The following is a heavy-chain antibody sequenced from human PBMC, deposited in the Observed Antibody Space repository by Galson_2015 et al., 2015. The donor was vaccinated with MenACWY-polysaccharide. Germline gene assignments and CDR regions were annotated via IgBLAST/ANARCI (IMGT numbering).Heavy chain of an antibody. CDR2: IQYDGSVK. CDR1: GFNFRGSG. Sequence: SLRLSCAASGFNFRGSGMHWVRQAPGKGLEWVAVIQYDGSVKLYADSVKGRFTISRDNSKNTLFLEMNSLRAEDTAMYFCAREGSRIVSHAFDIWCQGTVLTVSS. V-gene: IGHV3-33*05. J-gene: IGHJ3*02. D-gene: IGHD6-13*01. CDR3: AREGSRIVSHAFDI.